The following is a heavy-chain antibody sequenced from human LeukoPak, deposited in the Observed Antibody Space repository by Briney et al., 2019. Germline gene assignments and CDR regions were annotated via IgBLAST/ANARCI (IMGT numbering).Heavy chain of an antibody. Sequence: EASVKVSCKASGGTFSSYAISWVRQATGQGLEWMGWMNPNSGNTGYAQKFQGRVTMTRNTSISTAYMELRSLRSDDTAVYYCARGRGGEPHAMDVWGKGTTVTVSS. CDR1: GGTFSSYA. V-gene: IGHV1-8*02. J-gene: IGHJ6*03. CDR2: MNPNSGNT. CDR3: ARGRGGEPHAMDV. D-gene: IGHD2-15*01.